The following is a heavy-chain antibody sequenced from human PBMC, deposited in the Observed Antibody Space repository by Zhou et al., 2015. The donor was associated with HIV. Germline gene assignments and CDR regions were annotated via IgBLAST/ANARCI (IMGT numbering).Heavy chain of an antibody. V-gene: IGHV1-69*12. CDR3: ARELQIKEALKLGSGPQTGYYYYGMDV. J-gene: IGHJ6*02. D-gene: IGHD3-3*01. CDR2: IIPIFGTA. Sequence: QVQLVQSGAEVKKPGSSVKVSCKASGGTFSSYAISWVRQAPGQGLEWMGGIIPIFGTANYAQKFQGRVTITADESTSTAYMELSSLRSEDTAVYYCARELQIKEALKLGSGPQTGYYYYGMDVWGQGTTVTVSS. CDR1: GGTFSSYA.